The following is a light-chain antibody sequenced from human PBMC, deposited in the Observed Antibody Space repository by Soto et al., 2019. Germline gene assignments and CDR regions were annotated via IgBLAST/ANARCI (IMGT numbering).Light chain of an antibody. Sequence: DIQLTQSPSSLSASVGDRVTITCRASQGISSYLAWYQQKPGKAPKLLIYAASTLQSGVPSRFSGSESGTEFTLTISSLQPEDFATYYCQQLNSYPLTFGGGTKVEIK. CDR3: QQLNSYPLT. V-gene: IGKV1-9*01. CDR2: AAS. J-gene: IGKJ4*01. CDR1: QGISSY.